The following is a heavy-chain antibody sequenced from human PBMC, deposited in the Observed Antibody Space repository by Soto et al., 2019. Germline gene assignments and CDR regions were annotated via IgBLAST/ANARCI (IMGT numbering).Heavy chain of an antibody. Sequence: SETLSLTCAVSGGSISSSNWWSWVRQPPGKGLEWIGEIYHSGSTNYNPSLKSRVTISVDKSKNQFSLKLSSVTAADTAVYYCASKSGRYIHRHAAFDIWGQGTMVTVSS. D-gene: IGHD1-26*01. CDR3: ASKSGRYIHRHAAFDI. CDR2: IYHSGST. V-gene: IGHV4-4*02. CDR1: GGSISSSNW. J-gene: IGHJ3*02.